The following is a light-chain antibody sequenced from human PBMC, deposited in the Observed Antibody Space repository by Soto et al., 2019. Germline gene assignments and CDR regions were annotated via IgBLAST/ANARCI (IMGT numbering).Light chain of an antibody. Sequence: QSVLTQPPSASGTPGQRVTISCSGSSSNIGSNYVYWYQQLPGTAPKLLIYRNNQRPSGVPDRFSGSKSGTSASLAISGLRSEDEADYYCAAWDDSLSGPLYVFGTGTKVTAL. V-gene: IGLV1-47*01. J-gene: IGLJ1*01. CDR2: RNN. CDR1: SSNIGSNY. CDR3: AAWDDSLSGPLYV.